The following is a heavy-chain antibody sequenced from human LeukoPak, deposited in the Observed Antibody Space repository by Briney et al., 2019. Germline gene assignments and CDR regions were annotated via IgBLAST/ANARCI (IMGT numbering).Heavy chain of an antibody. CDR3: ARGASLYDILTGWNYYYYMDV. CDR1: GGSISSHY. CDR2: IYTIGST. Sequence: KSSETLSLTCTVSGGSISSHYWSWIRQPAGKGVEWIGRIYTIGSTNYNPSLKSRVTMSVDTSKNQFSLKLGSVTAADTAVYYCARGASLYDILTGWNYYYYMDVWGKGTTVTISS. J-gene: IGHJ6*03. D-gene: IGHD3-9*01. V-gene: IGHV4-4*07.